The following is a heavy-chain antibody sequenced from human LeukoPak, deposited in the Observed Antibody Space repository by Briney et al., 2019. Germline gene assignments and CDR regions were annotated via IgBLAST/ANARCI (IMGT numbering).Heavy chain of an antibody. D-gene: IGHD3-22*01. Sequence: SETLSLTCAVYGGSFSGYYWSWIRQPPGKGLEWIGEINHSGSTNYNPSLKSRVTISVDTSKNQFSLKLSTVTAADTAVYYCARVYYYDSSGYHGLWFDPWGQGTLVTVSS. CDR2: INHSGST. CDR1: GGSFSGYY. J-gene: IGHJ5*02. CDR3: ARVYYYDSSGYHGLWFDP. V-gene: IGHV4-34*01.